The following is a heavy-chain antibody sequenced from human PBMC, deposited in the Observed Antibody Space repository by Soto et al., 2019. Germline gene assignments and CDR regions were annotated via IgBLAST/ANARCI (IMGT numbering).Heavy chain of an antibody. CDR2: IYPGDSDT. Sequence: KSSCKGSGYSFTSYWIGWVRQMPGKGLEWMGIIYPGDSDTRYSPSFQGQVTISTDKSISTAYLQWSSLKASDTAMYYCARHPTGDGYYDYYGMDVWGQGTTVTVSS. V-gene: IGHV5-51*01. J-gene: IGHJ6*02. CDR3: ARHPTGDGYYDYYGMDV. D-gene: IGHD7-27*01. CDR1: GYSFTSYW.